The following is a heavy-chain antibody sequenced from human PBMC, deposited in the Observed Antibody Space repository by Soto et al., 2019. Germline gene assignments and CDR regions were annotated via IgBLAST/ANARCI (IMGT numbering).Heavy chain of an antibody. D-gene: IGHD6-13*01. CDR1: GYTFTSYG. CDR2: INAANGDT. V-gene: IGHV1-3*01. CDR3: VRRHVSATGIDWFDP. J-gene: IGHJ5*02. Sequence: ASVKVCCKASGYTFTSYGIHWVRQAPGQRLEWMGWINAANGDTKYSPKFQGRVTITRDTSASTAYMELSSLRSEDTAVYYCVRRHVSATGIDWFDPWGLGTLVTVSS.